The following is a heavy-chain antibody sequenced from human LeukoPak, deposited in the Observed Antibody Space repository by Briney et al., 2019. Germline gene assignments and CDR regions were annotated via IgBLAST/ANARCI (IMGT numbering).Heavy chain of an antibody. V-gene: IGHV3-23*01. CDR3: AKDLAYGSGSSYYFDY. Sequence: PGGSLRLSCAASGFTFSSYAMSWVRQAPGKGLEWVSAISGSGGSTYYADSVKGRFTISRDNSKNTLYLQMNSLRAEDTAVYYCAKDLAYGSGSSYYFDYWGQGTLVTVSS. D-gene: IGHD3-10*01. J-gene: IGHJ4*02. CDR2: ISGSGGST. CDR1: GFTFSSYA.